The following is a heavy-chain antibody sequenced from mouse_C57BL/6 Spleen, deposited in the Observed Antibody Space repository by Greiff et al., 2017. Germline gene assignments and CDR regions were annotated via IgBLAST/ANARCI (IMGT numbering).Heavy chain of an antibody. V-gene: IGHV1-11*01. Sequence: VQLQQSGAELASPGASVTLSCKASGYTFTDHIMNWVKKRPGQGLEWIGRIYPVSGETNYNQKFMGKATFSVDRSSSTVYMVLNSLTSEDPSVYYCATTVVAEDYAMDYWGQGTSVTVSS. CDR3: ATTVVAEDYAMDY. D-gene: IGHD1-1*01. CDR1: GYTFTDHI. J-gene: IGHJ4*01. CDR2: IYPVSGET.